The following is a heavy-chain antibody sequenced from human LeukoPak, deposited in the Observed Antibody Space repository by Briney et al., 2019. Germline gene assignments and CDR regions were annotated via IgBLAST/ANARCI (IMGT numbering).Heavy chain of an antibody. Sequence: PSETLSLTCAVYGGSFSGYYWSWIRQPPGKGLEWIGEINHSGSTNYNPSLKSRVTISVDRSKNQLSLKLSSVTAADTAVYYCARGIKTVTIFGVVIIPHSWFDPWGQGTLVTVSS. CDR1: GGSFSGYY. D-gene: IGHD3-3*01. CDR3: ARGIKTVTIFGVVIIPHSWFDP. CDR2: INHSGST. J-gene: IGHJ5*02. V-gene: IGHV4-34*01.